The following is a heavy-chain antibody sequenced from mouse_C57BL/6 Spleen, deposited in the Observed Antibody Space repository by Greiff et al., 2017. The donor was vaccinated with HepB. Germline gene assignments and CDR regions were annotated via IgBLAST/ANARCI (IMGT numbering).Heavy chain of an antibody. CDR1: GFSLTSYG. V-gene: IGHV2-2*01. CDR2: IWSGGST. Sequence: VQLKQSGPGLVQPSQSLSITCTVSGFSLTSYGVHWVRQSPGKGLEWLGVIWSGGSTDYNAAFISRLSISKDNSKSQVFFKMNSLQADDTAIYYCARKPPYAMDYWGQGTSVTVSS. CDR3: ARKPPYAMDY. D-gene: IGHD6-1*01. J-gene: IGHJ4*01.